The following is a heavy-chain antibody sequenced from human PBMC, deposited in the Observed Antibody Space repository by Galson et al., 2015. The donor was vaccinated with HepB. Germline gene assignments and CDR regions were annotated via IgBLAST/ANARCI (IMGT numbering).Heavy chain of an antibody. Sequence: SLRLSCAASGFTFSSYAMSWVRQAPGKGLEWVSAISGSGGSTYYADSVKGRFTISRDNSKNTLYLQMNSLRAEDTAVYYCAKSPTVTTYYYYYYMDVWGKGTTVTVSS. J-gene: IGHJ6*03. V-gene: IGHV3-23*01. CDR3: AKSPTVTTYYYYYYMDV. CDR2: ISGSGGST. D-gene: IGHD4-11*01. CDR1: GFTFSSYA.